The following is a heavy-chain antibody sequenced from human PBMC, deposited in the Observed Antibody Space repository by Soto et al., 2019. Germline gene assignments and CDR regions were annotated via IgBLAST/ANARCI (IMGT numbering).Heavy chain of an antibody. Sequence: VESLRLSCAASGFTVSSPYLSWVRQAPGPALEWVTVIYSGSSTYYADSMKGRFTISRHNSKNTLYLQMNSLRAEDTSVYYCAREGVVTTGRGYYYYYYGMDVWGQGT. V-gene: IGHV3-53*04. J-gene: IGHJ6*02. CDR2: IYSGSST. D-gene: IGHD3-3*01. CDR3: AREGVVTTGRGYYYYYYGMDV. CDR1: GFTVSSPY.